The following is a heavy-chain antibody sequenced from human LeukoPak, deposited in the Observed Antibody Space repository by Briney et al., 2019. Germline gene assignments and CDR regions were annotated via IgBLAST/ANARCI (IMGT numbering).Heavy chain of an antibody. CDR1: GFTFSSYW. J-gene: IGHJ4*02. CDR2: INTDGSST. Sequence: PGGSLRLSCAASGFTFSSYWMHWVRQAPGKGLVWVSRINTDGSSTSYADSVKGRFTISRDNAKNTLYLQMNSLRAEDTAVYYCARDDYGDYTFDYWGQGTLVTVSS. D-gene: IGHD4-17*01. V-gene: IGHV3-74*01. CDR3: ARDDYGDYTFDY.